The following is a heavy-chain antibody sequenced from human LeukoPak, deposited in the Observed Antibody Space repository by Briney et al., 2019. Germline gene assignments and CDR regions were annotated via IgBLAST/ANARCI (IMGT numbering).Heavy chain of an antibody. CDR3: ARDGAGKQGYNYYYYMDV. CDR1: GGSISRGGYS. D-gene: IGHD3-10*01. CDR2: FYYSGST. V-gene: IGHV4-30-4*07. J-gene: IGHJ6*03. Sequence: SQTLSLTCAVSGGSISRGGYSWSWIRQPPGKGLEWIGYFYYSGSTYYNPSLKSRVTISLDTSKNQLSLKLSSVTAADTAVYYCARDGAGKQGYNYYYYMDVWGKGTTVTISS.